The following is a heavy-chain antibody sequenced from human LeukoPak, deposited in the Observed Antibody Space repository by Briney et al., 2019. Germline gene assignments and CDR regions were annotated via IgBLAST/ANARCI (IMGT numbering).Heavy chain of an antibody. Sequence: PSETLSLTCTVSGGSISRSSYYWGWIRQPPGKGLEWIGSMYYSGSTYYNPSLKSRVTISVDTSKNQFSLKLSSVTAADTAVYYCARVGEMRFDPWGQGTLVTVSS. CDR1: GGSISRSSYY. J-gene: IGHJ5*02. D-gene: IGHD5-24*01. CDR2: MYYSGST. V-gene: IGHV4-39*07. CDR3: ARVGEMRFDP.